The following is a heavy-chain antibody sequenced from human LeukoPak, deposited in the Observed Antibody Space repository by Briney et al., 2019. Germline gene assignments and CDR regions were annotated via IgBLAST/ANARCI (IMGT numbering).Heavy chain of an antibody. CDR3: ARATNYYYMDV. V-gene: IGHV4-59*01. J-gene: IGHJ6*03. CDR1: GGSMSSYY. Sequence: PSETLSLTCTVSGGSMSSYYWSWIRQPPGKGLEWIGHISYSGGTNYNPSLKSRVTISVDTSKNQFSLKLSSVTAADTAVYYCARATNYYYMDVWGKGTTVTVSS. CDR2: ISYSGGT. D-gene: IGHD1-1*01.